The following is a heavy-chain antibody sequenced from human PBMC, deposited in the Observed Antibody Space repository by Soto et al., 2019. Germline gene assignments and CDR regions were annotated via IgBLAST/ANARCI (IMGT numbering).Heavy chain of an antibody. CDR2: IIPIFGTA. D-gene: IGHD5-12*01. CDR3: ARDNALRGGYNIRNYYYYGMDV. CDR1: GGTFSRYA. V-gene: IGHV1-69*01. J-gene: IGHJ6*02. Sequence: HVQLVQSGAEVKKPGSSVKVSCKASGGTFSRYAIIWVRQAPGQGLEWMGGIIPIFGTANYAQKFQGRVTITADESRSTGYMEMSSVRSEDTAVYYCARDNALRGGYNIRNYYYYGMDVWCQGTTVTVSS.